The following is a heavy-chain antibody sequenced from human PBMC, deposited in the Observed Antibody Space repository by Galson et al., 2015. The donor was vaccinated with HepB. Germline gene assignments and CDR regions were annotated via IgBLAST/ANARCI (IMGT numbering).Heavy chain of an antibody. V-gene: IGHV3-30*03. CDR1: GFTFSSYG. Sequence: SLRLSCAASGFTFSSYGMHWVRQAPGKGLEWVAVISYDGSNKYYADSVKGRFTISRDNSKNTLYLQMNSLRAEDAAVYYCAREGYGGIHGAFDIWGQGTMVTVSS. D-gene: IGHD4-23*01. CDR2: ISYDGSNK. CDR3: AREGYGGIHGAFDI. J-gene: IGHJ3*02.